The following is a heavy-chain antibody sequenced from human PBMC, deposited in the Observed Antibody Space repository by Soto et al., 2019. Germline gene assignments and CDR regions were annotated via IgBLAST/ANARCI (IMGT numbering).Heavy chain of an antibody. V-gene: IGHV4-39*01. CDR3: ASLLYYYGSGSYYLNYYYYYMDV. J-gene: IGHJ6*03. CDR2: FFYSGST. Sequence: SETLSLTCTVSGGSISSSSYYWGWIRQPPGKGLEWIGSFFYSGSTYSNPSLKIRVTISVDTSKNQFSLKLSSVTAADTAVYYCASLLYYYGSGSYYLNYYYYYMDVWGKGTTVTVSS. CDR1: GGSISSSSYY. D-gene: IGHD3-10*01.